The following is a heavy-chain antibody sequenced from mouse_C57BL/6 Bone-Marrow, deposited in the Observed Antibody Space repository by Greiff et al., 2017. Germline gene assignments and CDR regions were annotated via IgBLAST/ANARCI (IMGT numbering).Heavy chain of an antibody. CDR1: GYAFTNYL. V-gene: IGHV1-54*01. D-gene: IGHD4-1*01. J-gene: IGHJ3*01. CDR2: INPGSGGT. Sequence: VKLMESGAELVRPGTSVKVSCKASGYAFTNYLIEWVKQRPGQGLEWIGVINPGSGGTNYNEKFKGKATLTADKSSSTAYMHISSLTSEDSAVYFCARSKNWDSWFAYWGQGTLVIVSA. CDR3: ARSKNWDSWFAY.